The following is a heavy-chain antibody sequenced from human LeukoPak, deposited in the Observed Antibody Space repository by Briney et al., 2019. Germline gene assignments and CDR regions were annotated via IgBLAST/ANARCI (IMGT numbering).Heavy chain of an antibody. CDR2: INAGNGNT. CDR1: GYTFTSYA. V-gene: IGHV1-3*01. CDR3: ARGGVVPAVRDAFDI. Sequence: GASVKVPCKASGYTFTSYAMHWVRQAPGQRLEWMGWINAGNGNTKYSQKFQGRVTITRDTSASTAYMELSSLRSEDTAVYYCARGGVVPAVRDAFDIWGQGTMVTVSS. D-gene: IGHD2-2*01. J-gene: IGHJ3*02.